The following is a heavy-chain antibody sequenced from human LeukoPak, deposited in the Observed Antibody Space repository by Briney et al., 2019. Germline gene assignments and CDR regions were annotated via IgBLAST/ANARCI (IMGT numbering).Heavy chain of an antibody. V-gene: IGHV3-74*01. Sequence: GGSLRLSCEVSGFTVSTYWMHWVRQGPGKGLEWVARLSSDGRSTNCADFVKGRATISRDNAKNTLFLEMSGLRADDTAVYYCARSYNYRFDYWGQGTLVVVSS. CDR3: ARSYNYRFDY. D-gene: IGHD3-22*01. CDR1: GFTVSTYW. CDR2: LSSDGRST. J-gene: IGHJ4*02.